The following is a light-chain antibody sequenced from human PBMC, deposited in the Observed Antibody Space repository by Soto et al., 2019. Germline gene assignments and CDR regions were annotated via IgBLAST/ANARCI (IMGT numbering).Light chain of an antibody. CDR1: QDIGTF. Sequence: DFQMTQSPSSLSASVGDTVTITCRASQDIGTFLNWYQQKPGKAPKLLIYAASALLSGVSSRFSGCGSGTDFTLTISSLQPEDFATYYCQQSYSTPQITFGPGTKVDMK. J-gene: IGKJ3*01. CDR2: AAS. CDR3: QQSYSTPQIT. V-gene: IGKV1-39*01.